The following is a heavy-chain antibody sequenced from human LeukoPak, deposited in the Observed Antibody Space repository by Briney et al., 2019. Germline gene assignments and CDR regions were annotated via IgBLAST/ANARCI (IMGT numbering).Heavy chain of an antibody. CDR1: GGSISSVGYS. CDR2: IYHSGST. J-gene: IGHJ4*02. Sequence: SETLSLTCAVSGGSISSVGYSWRWIRQPPGKGLEWIGYIYHSGSTYYNPSLKSRVTMSVDRSKNQFSLRLSSVTAADTAVYYCARGPKLGYCNSTSCNIYFDYWGQGTLVTVSS. V-gene: IGHV4-30-2*01. CDR3: ARGPKLGYCNSTSCNIYFDY. D-gene: IGHD2-2*02.